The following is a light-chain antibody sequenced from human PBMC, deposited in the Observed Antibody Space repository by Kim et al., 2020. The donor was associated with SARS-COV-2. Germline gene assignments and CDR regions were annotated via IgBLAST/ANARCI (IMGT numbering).Light chain of an antibody. CDR1: TGAVTSDSS. CDR3: LLYYGATRV. V-gene: IGLV7-43*01. CDR2: DTV. J-gene: IGLJ3*02. Sequence: QAVVTQEPSLTVSPGGTVTLTCASNTGAVTSDSSANWFQQKPGQAPRPLIYDTVYKHSWTPARFSGSLLGGKAALTLSGVQPEDEAEYYCLLYYGATRVFGGGTQLTVL.